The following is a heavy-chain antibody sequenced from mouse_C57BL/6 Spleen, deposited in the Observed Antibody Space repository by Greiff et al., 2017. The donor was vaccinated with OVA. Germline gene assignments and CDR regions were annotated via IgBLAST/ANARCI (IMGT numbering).Heavy chain of an antibody. CDR2: IYPGDGDT. CDR3: ARSATGTPFDY. V-gene: IGHV1-82*01. D-gene: IGHD4-1*01. CDR1: GYAFSSSW. J-gene: IGHJ2*01. Sequence: QVQLQQSGPELVKPGASVKISCKASGYAFSSSWMNWVKQRPGKGLEWIGRIYPGDGDTNYNGKFKGKATMTADKSASTAYMQLSSLPSEDSAVYFCARSATGTPFDYWGQGTTLTVSS.